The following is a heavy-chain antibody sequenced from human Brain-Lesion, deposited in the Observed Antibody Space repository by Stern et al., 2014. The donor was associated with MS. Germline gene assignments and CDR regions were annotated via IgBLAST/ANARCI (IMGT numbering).Heavy chain of an antibody. D-gene: IGHD1-26*01. V-gene: IGHV1-24*01. CDR3: ATLSPGAGGNYYRHFDY. J-gene: IGHJ4*02. Sequence: VQLLESGAEVKKPGASVKVSCKVSGYTLTELSMHWVRQAPRKGLEWMGGFDPEDGETIYAQKFQGRVTMTEDTSTDTAYMELSSLRSEDTAVYYCATLSPGAGGNYYRHFDYWGQGTLVPVSS. CDR2: FDPEDGET. CDR1: GYTLTELS.